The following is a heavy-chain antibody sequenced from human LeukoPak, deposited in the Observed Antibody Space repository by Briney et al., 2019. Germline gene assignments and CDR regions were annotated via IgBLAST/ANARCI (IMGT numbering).Heavy chain of an antibody. Sequence: SVKVSCKASGGTFSSYGISWVRQAPGQGLEWMGRIIPILGIANYAQKFQGRVTITADKSTTTAYMELSSLRSEDTAVYHCARDRGYRYGYDVFDYWGQGTLVTVSS. V-gene: IGHV1-69*04. CDR1: GGTFSSYG. J-gene: IGHJ4*02. CDR3: ARDRGYRYGYDVFDY. CDR2: IIPILGIA. D-gene: IGHD5-18*01.